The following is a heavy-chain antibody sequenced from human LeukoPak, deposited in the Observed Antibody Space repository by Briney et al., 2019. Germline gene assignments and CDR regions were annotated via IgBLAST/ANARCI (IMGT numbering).Heavy chain of an antibody. CDR3: AFKEVVAASDY. CDR1: GGTFSSYA. D-gene: IGHD2-15*01. J-gene: IGHJ4*02. V-gene: IGHV1-69*05. CDR2: IIPIFGTA. Sequence: SVKVSCKASGGTFSSYAISWVRQAPGQGLEWMGRIIPIFGTANYARKFQGRVTITTDESTSTAYMELSSLRSEDTAVYYCAFKEVVAASDYWGQGTLVTVSS.